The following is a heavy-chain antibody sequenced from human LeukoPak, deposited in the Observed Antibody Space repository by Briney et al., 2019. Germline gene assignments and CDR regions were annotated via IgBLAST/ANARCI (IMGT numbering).Heavy chain of an antibody. D-gene: IGHD1-26*01. J-gene: IGHJ4*02. CDR2: IYPGDSDT. CDR3: ASRIIVGATGWAPNY. Sequence: GESLKISCKGSGYSFTSYWIGWVRQMPGKGLEWMGIIYPGDSDTRYSPSFQGQVTISADKSISTAYLQWSSLKASDTAMYYCASRIIVGATGWAPNYWGQGTLVTVSS. V-gene: IGHV5-51*01. CDR1: GYSFTSYW.